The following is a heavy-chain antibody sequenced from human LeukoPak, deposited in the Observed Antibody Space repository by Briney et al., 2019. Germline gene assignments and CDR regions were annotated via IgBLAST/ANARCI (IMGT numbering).Heavy chain of an antibody. CDR2: INPNSGGT. Sequence: ASVKVSCKASGYTFTSYYMHWVRQAPGQGLEWMGWINPNSGGTNYAQKFQGRVTMTRDTSISTAYMELSRLRSDDTAVYYCARGSGSYYGNWFDPWGQGILVTVSS. CDR1: GYTFTSYY. V-gene: IGHV1-2*02. D-gene: IGHD1-26*01. CDR3: ARGSGSYYGNWFDP. J-gene: IGHJ5*02.